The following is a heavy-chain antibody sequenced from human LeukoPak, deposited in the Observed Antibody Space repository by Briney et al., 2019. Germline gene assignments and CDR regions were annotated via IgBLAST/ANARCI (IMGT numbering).Heavy chain of an antibody. D-gene: IGHD1-26*01. CDR3: AKVHNSGSFPELDY. CDR2: IWYDGSNK. J-gene: IGHJ4*02. Sequence: PGGSLRLSCAASGFTFSSYGMHWVRQAPGKGLEWVAVIWYDGSNKYYADSVKGRFTISRDNSKNTLYLQMNGLRAEDTAVYYCAKVHNSGSFPELDYWGQGTLVTVSS. V-gene: IGHV3-33*06. CDR1: GFTFSSYG.